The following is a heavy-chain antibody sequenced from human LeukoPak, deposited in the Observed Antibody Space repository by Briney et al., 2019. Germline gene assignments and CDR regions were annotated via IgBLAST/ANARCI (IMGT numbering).Heavy chain of an antibody. V-gene: IGHV3-7*01. J-gene: IGHJ4*02. CDR3: ARANCGRLNTSGCQ. D-gene: IGHD6-19*01. CDR2: IKQDGSEK. CDR1: GFTFSSYW. Sequence: GGSLRLSCAASGFTFSSYWMSWVRQAPGKGLEWVANIKQDGSEKYYVDSVKGRFTISRDNAKNSLYLQMNSLRAEDTAVYYCARANCGRLNTSGCQWGQGTLVTVSS.